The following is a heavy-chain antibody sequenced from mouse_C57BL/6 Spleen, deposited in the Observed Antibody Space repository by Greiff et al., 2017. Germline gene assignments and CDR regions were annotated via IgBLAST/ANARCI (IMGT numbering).Heavy chain of an antibody. CDR2: IHPGSGST. CDR1: GYTFTSYW. D-gene: IGHD3-2*02. V-gene: IGHV1-55*01. J-gene: IGHJ3*01. Sequence: QVQLQQPGAELVKPGASVKMSCKASGYTFTSYWITWVKQRPGQGLEWIGDIHPGSGSTNYNEKFKSKATLTVDTSSSTAYMQLSSLTSEESAVYYSARGGAAQAAFAYWGQGTLVTVSA. CDR3: ARGGAAQAAFAY.